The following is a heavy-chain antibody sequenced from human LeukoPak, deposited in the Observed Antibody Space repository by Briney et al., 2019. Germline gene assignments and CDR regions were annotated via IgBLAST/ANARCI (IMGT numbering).Heavy chain of an antibody. CDR3: ARDYLDWYFDL. J-gene: IGHJ2*01. Sequence: GRSLRLSCAASGFTFSSYGMHWVRQAPGKGLEWVAVIWYDGSNKYYADSVKGRITISRDNSKNTLYLQMNSLRAEDTAVYYCARDYLDWYFDLWGRGTLVTVSS. V-gene: IGHV3-33*01. CDR2: IWYDGSNK. CDR1: GFTFSSYG.